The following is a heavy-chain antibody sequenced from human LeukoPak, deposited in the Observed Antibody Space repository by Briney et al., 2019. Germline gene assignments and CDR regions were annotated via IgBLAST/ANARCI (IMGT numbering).Heavy chain of an antibody. CDR1: GGSMNSYY. V-gene: IGHV4-59*12. Sequence: SETLSLTCTVSGGSMNSYYWSWIRQPPGKGLEWIAYIYYTGSTNYNPSLKSRVTISVDTYKNQFSLKLSSVTDADTAVYYCAREVVNWFDPWGQGTLVTVSS. CDR2: IYYTGST. J-gene: IGHJ5*02. CDR3: AREVVNWFDP.